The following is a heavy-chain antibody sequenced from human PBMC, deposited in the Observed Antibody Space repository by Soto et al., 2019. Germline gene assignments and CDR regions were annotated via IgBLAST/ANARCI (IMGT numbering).Heavy chain of an antibody. D-gene: IGHD6-13*01. CDR3: ANIPFPGSSDQIGAKFDY. Sequence: EVQLLESGGGLVQPGGSLRLSCAASGFTFSSYAMSWVRQAPGKGLEWVPAISGSGGSTYYADSVKGRFTISRDNSKNTLYLQMNSLRAEDTAVYYCANIPFPGSSDQIGAKFDYWGQGTLVTVSS. V-gene: IGHV3-23*01. CDR1: GFTFSSYA. CDR2: ISGSGGST. J-gene: IGHJ4*02.